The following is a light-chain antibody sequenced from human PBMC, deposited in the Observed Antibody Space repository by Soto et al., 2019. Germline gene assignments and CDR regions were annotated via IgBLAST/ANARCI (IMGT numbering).Light chain of an antibody. CDR1: SSDVGGYNY. V-gene: IGLV2-14*01. CDR2: EVR. Sequence: QSALTQPASVSGSPGQSITIYCTGTSSDVGGYNYVSWYQQHPGKAPKLIIFEVRNRPSGVSNRFSGSKSGNTASLTISGLQAEDEADYYCNSYTSSSTHYVFGTGTKVTVL. J-gene: IGLJ1*01. CDR3: NSYTSSSTHYV.